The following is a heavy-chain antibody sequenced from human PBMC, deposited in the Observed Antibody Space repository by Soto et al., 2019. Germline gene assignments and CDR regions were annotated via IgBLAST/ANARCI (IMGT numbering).Heavy chain of an antibody. J-gene: IGHJ6*04. CDR1: GFTFSSYE. V-gene: IGHV3-48*03. Sequence: GWSLRLSCAASGFTFSSYEMNLVRQAPGKGLEWVSYISSSGNTIYYADSVKGRFTMSRDNAENSTFLQMNRLRAEDTAVYYCAREITMFRGIFPYYHGMEVWGKGTKVTVSS. CDR2: ISSSGNTI. CDR3: AREITMFRGIFPYYHGMEV. D-gene: IGHD3-10*01.